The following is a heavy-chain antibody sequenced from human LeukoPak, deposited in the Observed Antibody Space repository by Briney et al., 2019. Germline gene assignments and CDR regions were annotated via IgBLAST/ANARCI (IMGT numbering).Heavy chain of an antibody. CDR2: ISNDGSRK. D-gene: IGHD3-3*01. CDR3: ARDRAWNYFDY. Sequence: PGGSLRLSCAPSGFTFSRHGMHWVRQAPGKGLEWVAIISNDGSRKYYGHSVEGRFTISRDDSKNTLYLQMDSLRAEDTAVYYCARDRAWNYFDYWGQGTLVTVSS. CDR1: GFTFSRHG. V-gene: IGHV3-30*03. J-gene: IGHJ4*02.